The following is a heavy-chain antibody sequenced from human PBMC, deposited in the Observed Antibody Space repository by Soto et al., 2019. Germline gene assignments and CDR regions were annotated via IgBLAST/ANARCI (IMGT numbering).Heavy chain of an antibody. CDR3: ARGYCSSTSCQYHFDF. J-gene: IGHJ4*02. V-gene: IGHV1-3*01. Sequence: ASVKVSCKASGYTFTGYAIHWVRQAPGQRHEWMGWINGGNGDTKYSQKFQGRVTITRDTSASTAYMELTSLGSEDTAVYHCARGYCSSTSCQYHFDFWGQGTLVTVSS. CDR1: GYTFTGYA. CDR2: INGGNGDT. D-gene: IGHD2-2*01.